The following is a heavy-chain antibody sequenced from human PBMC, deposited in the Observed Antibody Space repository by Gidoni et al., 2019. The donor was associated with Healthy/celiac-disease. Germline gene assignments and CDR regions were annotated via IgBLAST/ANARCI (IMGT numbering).Heavy chain of an antibody. CDR2: IRCSGGSK. D-gene: IGHD3-10*01. V-gene: IGHV3-23*01. Sequence: EVQLLESGGGLVQPGGSLRLSCAASGFTFRSDAMSWVRQAPGKGLEWVPAIRCSGGSKYYADSGKGRFTSSRDNSKNTLYLQMNSLRGEDKAVYYRSKLILWFGEARDYWGQGTLVTVSS. CDR3: SKLILWFGEARDY. CDR1: GFTFRSDA. J-gene: IGHJ4*02.